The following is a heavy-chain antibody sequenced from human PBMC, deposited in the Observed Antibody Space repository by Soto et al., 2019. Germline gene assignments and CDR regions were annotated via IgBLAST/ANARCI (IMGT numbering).Heavy chain of an antibody. V-gene: IGHV3-30-3*01. CDR2: MSYDGTTK. CDR1: GFIFSNYV. CDR3: AREVLWSRYFDY. D-gene: IGHD2-21*01. J-gene: IGHJ4*02. Sequence: QVQLVESGGAVVQPGRSLRLSCAASGFIFSNYVMYWVRQAPGKGLEWVAFMSYDGTTKYYADSVKGRFTISRDNSENTLYLQMNNLRPEDTGVYYCAREVLWSRYFDYWGQGTLVTVSS.